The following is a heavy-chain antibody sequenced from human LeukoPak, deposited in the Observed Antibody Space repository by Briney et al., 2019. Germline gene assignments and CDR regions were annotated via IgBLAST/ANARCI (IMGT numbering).Heavy chain of an antibody. D-gene: IGHD3-9*01. Sequence: GGSLTLSCAGSGFTFSSYEMNWVRQAPGKGLERLSYISSSGSTIYYADSVKGRFTISRDNAKKSLFLQMNSLRAEDTAVYYCATSHRGDIWAVGWFDPWGQGTLVPVSS. CDR1: GFTFSSYE. CDR3: ATSHRGDIWAVGWFDP. J-gene: IGHJ5*02. CDR2: ISSSGSTI. V-gene: IGHV3-48*03.